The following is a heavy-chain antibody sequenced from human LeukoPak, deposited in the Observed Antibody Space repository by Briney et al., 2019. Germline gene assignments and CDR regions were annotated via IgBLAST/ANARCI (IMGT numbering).Heavy chain of an antibody. D-gene: IGHD4-17*01. CDR1: GGSISSNSYY. CDR3: ARLDYGDYSSGEAFDI. CDR2: IYHTGSA. V-gene: IGHV4-39*01. J-gene: IGHJ3*02. Sequence: SETLSLTCTVSGGSISSNSYYWGRIRQPPGKGLEWIGSIYHTGSAYYSPSLKSRVTISVDTSKNQFSLKVTSVTAADTAVFYCARLDYGDYSSGEAFDIWGQGTLVTVSS.